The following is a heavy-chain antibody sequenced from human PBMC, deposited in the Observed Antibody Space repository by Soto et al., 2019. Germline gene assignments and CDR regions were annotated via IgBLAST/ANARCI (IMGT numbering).Heavy chain of an antibody. Sequence: QVQLVQSGAEVKKPGTSVRISCKTSGYAFSNYDINWLRQAAGQGLEWMGWMNPKSGYTGSARNFQGRVTMTRDTSMTTAYMELSSLRSEDTAMYYCARVMGSVDFWGQGTLVTFSS. CDR1: GYAFSNYD. V-gene: IGHV1-8*01. D-gene: IGHD1-26*01. CDR2: MNPKSGYT. CDR3: ARVMGSVDF. J-gene: IGHJ4*02.